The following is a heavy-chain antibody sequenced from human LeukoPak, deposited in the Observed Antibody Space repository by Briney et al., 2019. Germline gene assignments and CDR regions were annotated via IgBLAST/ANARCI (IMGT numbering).Heavy chain of an antibody. J-gene: IGHJ5*02. V-gene: IGHV3-23*01. CDR2: ISIGGDTT. Sequence: PGGSLRLSCAASGFTFSSHGMCWVRQAPGRGLEWVSSISIGGDTTYSDSVKGRFTISRDNSKNTLYLQLDSLRAEDTAIYYCASLADAGGAWGQGTLVTVSS. CDR1: GFTFSSHG. D-gene: IGHD3-16*01. CDR3: ASLADAGGA.